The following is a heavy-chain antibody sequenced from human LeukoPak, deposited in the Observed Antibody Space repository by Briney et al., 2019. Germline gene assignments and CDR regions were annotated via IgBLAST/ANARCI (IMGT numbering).Heavy chain of an antibody. J-gene: IGHJ4*02. CDR3: AKLLHYYGSGSYLDY. CDR1: GFTFSSYA. V-gene: IGHV3-23*01. CDR2: ISGSGGST. Sequence: PGGSLRLSCAASGFTFSSYAMSWVRQAPGKGLEWVSAISGSGGSTYYADSVKGRLTISRDNSKNTLYLQMNSLRAEHTAVYYCAKLLHYYGSGSYLDYWGQGTLVTVSS. D-gene: IGHD3-10*01.